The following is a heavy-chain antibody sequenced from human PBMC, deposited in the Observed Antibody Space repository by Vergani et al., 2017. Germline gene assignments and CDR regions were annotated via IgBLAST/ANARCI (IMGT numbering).Heavy chain of an antibody. CDR3: TVVITRGWFDP. Sequence: EVQLVESGGGLVQPGRSLRLSCTASGFTFGDYAMSWVRQAPGKGLEWVGFIRSKAYGGTTEYAASVKGRFTISRDDSKSIAYLQMNSLKTEDTAVYYCTVVITRGWFDPWGQGTLVTVSS. D-gene: IGHD3-22*01. V-gene: IGHV3-49*04. CDR1: GFTFGDYA. CDR2: IRSKAYGGTT. J-gene: IGHJ5*02.